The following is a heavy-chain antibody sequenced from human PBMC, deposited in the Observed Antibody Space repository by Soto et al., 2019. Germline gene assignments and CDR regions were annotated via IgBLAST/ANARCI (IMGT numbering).Heavy chain of an antibody. CDR3: ARVSPLYCGGDYYLDY. J-gene: IGHJ4*02. Sequence: ASVKVSCKASGYTFTSYGISWVRQAPGQGLEWMGWISAYNGNTNYAQKLQGRVTMTTDTSTSTAYMELRSLRSDDTAVYYCARVSPLYCGGDYYLDYWGQGTLVTVSS. V-gene: IGHV1-18*01. D-gene: IGHD2-21*02. CDR1: GYTFTSYG. CDR2: ISAYNGNT.